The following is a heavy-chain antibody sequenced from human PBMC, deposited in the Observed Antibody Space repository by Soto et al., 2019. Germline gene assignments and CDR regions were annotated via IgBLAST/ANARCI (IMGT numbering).Heavy chain of an antibody. V-gene: IGHV4-59*01. D-gene: IGHD3-10*01. CDR3: ARGGEMATVFGGNYIDY. CDR2: VFYSGST. Sequence: PSETLSLACTVSGGSIKPYYWNWIRQPPGKGLEWIGYVFYSGSTNYNPALNSRVTISVDTSKRQFSLRLKSVTAADTAVYYCARGGEMATVFGGNYIDYWGHGTLITVSS. J-gene: IGHJ4*01. CDR1: GGSIKPYY.